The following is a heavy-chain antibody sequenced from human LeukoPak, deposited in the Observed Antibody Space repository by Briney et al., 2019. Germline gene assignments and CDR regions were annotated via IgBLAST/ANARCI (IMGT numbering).Heavy chain of an antibody. Sequence: GGSLRLSCEASGFAFSSYGMHWVRQAPGKGLEWVAVIWYDGSNKYYADSVKGRFTISRDNAKNSLYLQMNSLRAEDTAVYYCARDVRGSGSYPTYYYTGMDVWGQGTTVTVSS. J-gene: IGHJ6*02. V-gene: IGHV3-33*01. D-gene: IGHD3-10*01. CDR3: ARDVRGSGSYPTYYYTGMDV. CDR1: GFAFSSYG. CDR2: IWYDGSNK.